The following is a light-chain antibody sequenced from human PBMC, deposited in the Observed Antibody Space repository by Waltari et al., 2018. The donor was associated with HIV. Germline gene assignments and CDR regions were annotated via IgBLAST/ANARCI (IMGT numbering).Light chain of an antibody. CDR3: QQSYTSPLT. Sequence: IQMTQSPSSLSASVGDRVTIGCRASQAISTSLNWYQQKPGEAPKLLISAASSLQSGVPSRFSGSASGTDFTLTISSLQPEDFATYYCQQSYTSPLTFCPGTKVDIK. J-gene: IGKJ3*01. CDR2: AAS. CDR1: QAISTS. V-gene: IGKV1-39*01.